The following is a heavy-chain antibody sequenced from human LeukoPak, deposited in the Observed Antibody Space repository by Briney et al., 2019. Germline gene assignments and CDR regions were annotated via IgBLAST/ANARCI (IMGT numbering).Heavy chain of an antibody. V-gene: IGHV3-21*01. J-gene: IGHJ4*02. CDR1: GFTFSSYW. CDR3: ASTGYTAMVPFDY. Sequence: PGGSLRLSCAASGFTFSSYWMNWVRQAPGKGLEWVSSISSSSSYIYYADSVKGRFTISRDNAKNSLYLQMNSLRAEDTAVYYCASTGYTAMVPFDYWGQGTLVTVSS. CDR2: ISSSSSYI. D-gene: IGHD5-18*01.